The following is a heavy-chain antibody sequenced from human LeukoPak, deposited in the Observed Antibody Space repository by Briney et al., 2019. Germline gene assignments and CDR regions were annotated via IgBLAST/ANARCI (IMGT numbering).Heavy chain of an antibody. CDR3: AEDQKLQPFPY. Sequence: GGPLRLSCAASGFTFSSYSMNWVRQAPGKGLEWVSYISSSSSTIYYADSVKGRFTISRDNSKTTLYLQMNSLRVEDTSVYYCAEDQKLQPFPYWGQGALVTVSS. CDR2: ISSSSSTI. V-gene: IGHV3-48*01. D-gene: IGHD2-15*01. J-gene: IGHJ4*02. CDR1: GFTFSSYS.